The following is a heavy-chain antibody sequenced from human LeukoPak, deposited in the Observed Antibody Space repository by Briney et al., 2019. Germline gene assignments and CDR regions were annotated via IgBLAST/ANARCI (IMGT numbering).Heavy chain of an antibody. V-gene: IGHV3-30-3*01. D-gene: IGHD5-24*01. CDR1: GFTFSSYA. CDR3: ARDLLAQLPPSDVYHNKNDY. Sequence: PGGSLRLSCAASGFTFSSYAMHWVRQAPGKGLEWVAVISYDGSNKYYADSVKGRFTISRDNSKNTLYLQMNSLRAEDTAVYYCARDLLAQLPPSDVYHNKNDYWGQGTLVTVSS. CDR2: ISYDGSNK. J-gene: IGHJ4*02.